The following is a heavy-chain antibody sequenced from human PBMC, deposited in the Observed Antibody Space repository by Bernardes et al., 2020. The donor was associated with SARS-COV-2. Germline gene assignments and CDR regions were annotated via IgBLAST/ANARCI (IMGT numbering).Heavy chain of an antibody. CDR1: GGPFNDYS. J-gene: IGHJ5*02. CDR2: IHPSGGP. V-gene: IGHV4-34*01. D-gene: IGHD3-3*01. Sequence: SETLSLTCAVYGGPFNDYSWAWIRQPPGKGLEWIGEIHPSGGPTYNPSLQSRVTISGDSSKNEFSLNLSSVTAADTAVYYCARVKSLEWILGSYWFDPWGQGTLVTVYS. CDR3: ARVKSLEWILGSYWFDP.